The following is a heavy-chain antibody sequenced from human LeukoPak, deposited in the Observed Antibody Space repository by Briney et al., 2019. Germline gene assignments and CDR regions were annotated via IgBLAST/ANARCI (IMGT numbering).Heavy chain of an antibody. J-gene: IGHJ4*02. CDR3: ARTYYYDSSGYPIYFDY. CDR2: IGASGEST. CDR1: GFTFSVAA. D-gene: IGHD3-22*01. V-gene: IGHV3-23*01. Sequence: QPGGSLRLSCAASGFTFSVAAMTWVRQAPGKGLEWVSLIGASGESTYYADSVKGRFTISRDNAKNSLYLQMNSLRAEDTAVYYCARTYYYDSSGYPIYFDYWGQGTLVTVSS.